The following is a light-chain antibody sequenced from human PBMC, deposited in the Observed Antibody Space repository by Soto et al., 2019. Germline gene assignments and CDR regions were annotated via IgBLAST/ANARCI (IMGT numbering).Light chain of an antibody. V-gene: IGKV2-28*01. Sequence: ILWTKAPLSRPETPGEAASCSCRSSQSLLHINGYIYLDWYLHKPGQSPQLLIYLASNRASGVPDRFSGSGSGTDFKLKISRVEAEDFGVYYCIQTLQTPLTVGGGTKVDIK. CDR2: LAS. CDR1: QSLLHINGYIY. J-gene: IGKJ4*01. CDR3: IQTLQTPLT.